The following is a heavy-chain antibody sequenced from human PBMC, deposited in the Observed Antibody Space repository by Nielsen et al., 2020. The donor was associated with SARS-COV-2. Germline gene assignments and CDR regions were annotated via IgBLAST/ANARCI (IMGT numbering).Heavy chain of an antibody. CDR3: ASSYCTNGVCYDYYYGMDV. Sequence: SETLSLTCTVSGGSISSGGYYWSWIRQHPRKGLEWIGYIYYSGSTYYNPSLKSRVTISVDTSKNQFSLKLSSVTAADTAVNYCASSYCTNGVCYDYYYGMDVWGQGTTVTVSS. J-gene: IGHJ6*02. D-gene: IGHD2-8*01. CDR2: IYYSGST. CDR1: GGSISSGGYY. V-gene: IGHV4-31*03.